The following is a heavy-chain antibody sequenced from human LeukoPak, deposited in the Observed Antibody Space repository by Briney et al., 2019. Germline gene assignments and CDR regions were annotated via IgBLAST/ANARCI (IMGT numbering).Heavy chain of an antibody. V-gene: IGHV3-21*01. Sequence: PGGSLRLSCAASGFTCSSYWMNWVRQAPGKGLEWVSSISSSSSYIYYADSVKGRFTISRDNAKNSLYLQMNSLRAEDTAVYYCARVSYDFWSGDLEGLFDYWGQGTLVTVSS. CDR3: ARVSYDFWSGDLEGLFDY. CDR1: GFTCSSYW. CDR2: ISSSSSYI. J-gene: IGHJ4*02. D-gene: IGHD3-3*01.